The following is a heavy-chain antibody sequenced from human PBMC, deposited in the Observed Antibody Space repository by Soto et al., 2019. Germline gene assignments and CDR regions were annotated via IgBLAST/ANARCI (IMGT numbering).Heavy chain of an antibody. D-gene: IGHD2-15*01. J-gene: IGHJ4*02. CDR1: GFSFSISA. Sequence: DVQLVESGGGLVKPGGSLRLSCEVSGFSFSISAMNWVRQAPGKGLEWVSSINSGSTSVRYVDSVKGRFTISRDNATNSLSRHMNSLTVEDTAVYYCARCGGSLKYWGQGTLVTDS. V-gene: IGHV3-21*02. CDR2: INSGSTSV. CDR3: ARCGGSLKY.